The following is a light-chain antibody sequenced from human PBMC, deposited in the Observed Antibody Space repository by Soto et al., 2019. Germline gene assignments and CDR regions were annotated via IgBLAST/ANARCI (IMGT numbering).Light chain of an antibody. CDR3: QQGNSFPFT. CDR2: AAS. CDR1: QGISNW. Sequence: DIQITQSPSSVSASVGDRVSITCRASQGISNWLAWYQQKPGRAPKLLIYAASSLQSGVSSRFSGSGSGTDFTLTISSMQPEDFANYYCQQGNSFPFTFGPGTKVDIK. J-gene: IGKJ3*01. V-gene: IGKV1D-12*01.